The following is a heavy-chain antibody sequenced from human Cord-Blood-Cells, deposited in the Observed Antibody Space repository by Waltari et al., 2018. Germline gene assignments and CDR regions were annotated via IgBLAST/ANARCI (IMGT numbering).Heavy chain of an antibody. D-gene: IGHD3-10*01. CDR3: ASAMVRGVGHAFDI. J-gene: IGHJ3*02. CDR1: GGSFSGYY. CDR2: INHSGST. V-gene: IGHV4-34*01. Sequence: QVQLQQWGAGLLKPSETLSLTCAVYGGSFSGYYWRWIRQPPGKGLELIGEINHSGSTNYNPSLKSRGTISVDTSKDQFSLKLSSVTAADTAVYYCASAMVRGVGHAFDIWGQGTMVTVSS.